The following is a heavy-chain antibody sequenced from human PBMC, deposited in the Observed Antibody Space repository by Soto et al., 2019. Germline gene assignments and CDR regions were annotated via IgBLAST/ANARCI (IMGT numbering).Heavy chain of an antibody. CDR3: AKDSCSGGSCYSPSRGLDY. D-gene: IGHD2-15*01. J-gene: IGHJ4*02. V-gene: IGHV3-30*18. CDR1: GFTFSSYG. CDR2: ISYDGSNK. Sequence: GGSLRLSCAASGFTFSSYGMHWVRQAPGKGLEWVAVISYDGSNKYYADSVKGRFTISRDNSKNTLYLQMNSLRAEDTAVYYCAKDSCSGGSCYSPSRGLDYWGQGTLVTVSS.